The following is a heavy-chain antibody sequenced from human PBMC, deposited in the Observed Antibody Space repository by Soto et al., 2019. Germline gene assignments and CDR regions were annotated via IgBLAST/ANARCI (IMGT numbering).Heavy chain of an antibody. CDR3: ARVDGSGSSWFDP. V-gene: IGHV4-34*01. Sequence: PSDPLSLTFAVSGRTFTVYYCSWLRQPPAPGLEWIGEINHSGSTNYNPSLKSRVTISVDTSKNQFSLKLSSVTAADTAVYYCARVDGSGSSWFDPWGQGTLVTVSS. CDR1: GRTFTVYY. J-gene: IGHJ5*02. D-gene: IGHD3-10*01. CDR2: INHSGST.